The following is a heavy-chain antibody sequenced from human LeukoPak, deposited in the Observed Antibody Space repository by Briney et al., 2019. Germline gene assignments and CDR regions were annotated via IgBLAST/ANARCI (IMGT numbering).Heavy chain of an antibody. CDR1: GFTFSSYS. CDR2: ISSSSSTI. D-gene: IGHD5-24*01. CDR3: ASVPQMATMVD. J-gene: IGHJ4*02. Sequence: GGSVRLSCAASGFTFSSYSMNWVRQAPGKGLEWVSYISSSSSTIYYADSVKGRFTISRDNAKNSLYLQMNSLRAEDTAVYYCASVPQMATMVDWGQGTLVTVSS. V-gene: IGHV3-48*04.